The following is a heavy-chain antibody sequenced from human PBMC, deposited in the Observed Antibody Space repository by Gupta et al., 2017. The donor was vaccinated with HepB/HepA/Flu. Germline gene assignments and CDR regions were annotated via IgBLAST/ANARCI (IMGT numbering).Heavy chain of an antibody. V-gene: IGHV3-48*03. CDR1: GLTFSSSE. CDR2: IGTSGITR. CDR3: ATEGGGYNSFDY. J-gene: IGHJ4*02. D-gene: IGHD5-24*01. Sequence: EVQLVESGGGLVQPGGSLMLSCAASGLTFSSSEMNWVRQAPGKGLEWVSYIGTSGITRYYADSVKGRFTISGDNAKNSLYLQMNSLRAEDTAIYYCATEGGGYNSFDYWGQGALVTVSS.